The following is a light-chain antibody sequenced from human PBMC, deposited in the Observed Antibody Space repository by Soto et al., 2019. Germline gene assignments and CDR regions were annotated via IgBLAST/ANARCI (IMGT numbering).Light chain of an antibody. CDR1: MSNIGRNT. J-gene: IGLJ1*01. CDR2: TSN. V-gene: IGLV1-44*01. CDR3: ATWDDSLHGYV. Sequence: QSVLTQPPSTSGAPGQRVTIYCSGSMSNIGRNTVNWYQQLSRTLIYTSNQRPSGVPDRFSGSKSGTSASLAISGLQSEDEADYYCATWDDSLHGYVFGTGTKVTVL.